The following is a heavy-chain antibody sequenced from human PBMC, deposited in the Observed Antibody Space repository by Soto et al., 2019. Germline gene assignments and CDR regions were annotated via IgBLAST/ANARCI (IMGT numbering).Heavy chain of an antibody. V-gene: IGHV4-34*01. D-gene: IGHD2-2*01. CDR1: GGSFSGYY. CDR3: ARPSYALNWDFHYGMQV. J-gene: IGHJ6*02. Sequence: QVHLQQWGAGVLKPSETLSLTCAVSGGSFSGYYWTWIRQIPGKGLEWIGEINQSGNTKYNPSLMSRVTMSVETSRNQFSLKLRSVTAADTAVYYCARPSYALNWDFHYGMQVWGQGTSVTVSS. CDR2: INQSGNT.